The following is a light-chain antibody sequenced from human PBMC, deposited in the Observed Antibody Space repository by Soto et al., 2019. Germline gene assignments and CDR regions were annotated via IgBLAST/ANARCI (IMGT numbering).Light chain of an antibody. CDR3: QQRSNWIT. V-gene: IGKV3-11*01. J-gene: IGKJ5*01. Sequence: EIVLTQSPATLSLSPGERATLSCRASQSVSSQLAWYQQKPGQAPRLLIYDASNRATGIPARFSGSGSGTDFTLTISSLEPEDSALYYCQQRSNWITLGQGTRLEIK. CDR2: DAS. CDR1: QSVSSQ.